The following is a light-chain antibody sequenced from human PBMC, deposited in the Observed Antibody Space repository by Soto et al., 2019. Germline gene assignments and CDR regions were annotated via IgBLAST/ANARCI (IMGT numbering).Light chain of an antibody. CDR1: QTVSRY. V-gene: IGKV3-15*01. Sequence: EVVMTQSPATLSVSPGETATLSCRASQTVSRYLAWYQHKSGQAPRILIFGASTRATGIPARFSGSGSGTEFTLTISSLQSEDVAVYYCQQYNIWPPYTFGQGTKLEIK. CDR2: GAS. J-gene: IGKJ2*01. CDR3: QQYNIWPPYT.